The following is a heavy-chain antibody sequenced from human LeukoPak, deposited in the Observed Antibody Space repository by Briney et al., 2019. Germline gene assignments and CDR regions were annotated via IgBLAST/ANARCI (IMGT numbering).Heavy chain of an antibody. V-gene: IGHV3-53*04. CDR2: FYPSGTT. Sequence: PGGSLRLSCAASGFTVSSTYMAWVRQPPGKGLEWVSVFYPSGTTHYADSVKGRFTVSRHDSNSAFYLQMNSLTVEDTAVYYCATVPRSTCCYTFDSWGQGTLVAVSS. CDR3: ATVPRSTCCYTFDS. CDR1: GFTVSSTY. J-gene: IGHJ4*02. D-gene: IGHD2-2*02.